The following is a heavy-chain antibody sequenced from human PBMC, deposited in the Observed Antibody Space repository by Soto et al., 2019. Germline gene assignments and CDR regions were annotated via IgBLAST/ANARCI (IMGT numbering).Heavy chain of an antibody. D-gene: IGHD3-3*01. CDR1: GYTFTSYD. CDR3: ARGVRNDFWSGSYYMDV. J-gene: IGHJ6*03. V-gene: IGHV1-8*01. CDR2: MNPNSGNT. Sequence: GPPVKVSCKASGYTFTSYDINWVRQATGQGLEWMGWMNPNSGNTGYAQKFQGRVTMTRNTSISTAYMELSSLRSEDTAVYYCARGVRNDFWSGSYYMDVWGKGTTVTVSS.